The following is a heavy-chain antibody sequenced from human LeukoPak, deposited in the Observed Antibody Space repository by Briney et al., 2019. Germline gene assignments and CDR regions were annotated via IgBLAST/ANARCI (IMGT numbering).Heavy chain of an antibody. J-gene: IGHJ3*02. V-gene: IGHV3-30*18. Sequence: PGRSLRLSCAASGFTFSSYGMHWVRQAPGKGLEWVAVISYDGSNKYYADSVKGRFTISRDNPKNTLYLQMNSLRAEDTAVYYCAKGRSYLSIWGQGTMVTVSS. CDR3: AKGRSYLSI. CDR1: GFTFSSYG. CDR2: ISYDGSNK.